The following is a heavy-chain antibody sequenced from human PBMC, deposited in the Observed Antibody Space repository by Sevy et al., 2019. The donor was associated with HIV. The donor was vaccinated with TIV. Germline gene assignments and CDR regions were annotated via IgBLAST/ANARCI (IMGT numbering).Heavy chain of an antibody. Sequence: GGSLRLSCAASGFTFSSYWMPWVRQAPGKGLVWVSRINSDGSSTSYADSVKGRFTISRDNAKNTLYLQMNSLRAEDTAVYYCARAPFYDYVWGSFPYYFDYWGQGTLVTVSS. CDR3: ARAPFYDYVWGSFPYYFDY. CDR1: GFTFSSYW. V-gene: IGHV3-74*01. CDR2: INSDGSST. J-gene: IGHJ4*02. D-gene: IGHD3-16*01.